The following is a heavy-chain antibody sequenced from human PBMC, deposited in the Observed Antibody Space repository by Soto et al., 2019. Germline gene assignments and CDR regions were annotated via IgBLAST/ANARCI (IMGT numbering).Heavy chain of an antibody. J-gene: IGHJ4*02. CDR1: GFIFSSYG. V-gene: IGHV3-23*01. CDR2: MTGSGGVT. Sequence: EVQLLESGGDLVQPGGSLRLSCAASGFIFSSYGMSWVRQAPGKGLEWVSAMTGSGGVTYYADSVKGRFTISRDNSKNTLYLQMSSLRADDTAVYYCAKRGGTSGYYPWDYWGQGILVTVST. CDR3: AKRGGTSGYYPWDY. D-gene: IGHD3-22*01.